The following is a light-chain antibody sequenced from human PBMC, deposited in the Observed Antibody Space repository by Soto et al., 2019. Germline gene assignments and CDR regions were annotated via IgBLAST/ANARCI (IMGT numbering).Light chain of an antibody. CDR1: QSISSW. Sequence: DIQMTQSPSTLSASVGDRVTITCRASQSISSWLAWYQQKPGKAPKLLIYDASSVESGVPSRFSGSGSGTEFTLTISSLQPDDFVTYCCQQYNSYPLTFGGGTKVEIK. V-gene: IGKV1-5*01. CDR3: QQYNSYPLT. CDR2: DAS. J-gene: IGKJ4*01.